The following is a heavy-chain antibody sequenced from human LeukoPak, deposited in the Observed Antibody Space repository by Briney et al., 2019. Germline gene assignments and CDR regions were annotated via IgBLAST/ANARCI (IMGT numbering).Heavy chain of an antibody. D-gene: IGHD6-13*01. J-gene: IGHJ4*02. CDR1: GYTLTELS. CDR3: ATTPGLAAAGVFDY. CDR2: FDPEDGET. Sequence: GASVKVSCKVSGYTLTELSMHWVRRAPGKGLEWMGGFDPEDGETIYAQKFQGRVTMTEDTSTDTAYMELSSLRSEDTAVYYCATTPGLAAAGVFDYWGQGTLVTVSS. V-gene: IGHV1-24*01.